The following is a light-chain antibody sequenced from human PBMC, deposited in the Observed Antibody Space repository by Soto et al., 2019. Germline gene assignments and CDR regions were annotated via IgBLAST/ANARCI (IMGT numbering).Light chain of an antibody. CDR3: QQYTDWPRT. V-gene: IGKV3-15*01. CDR2: GAS. CDR1: ESVSSN. J-gene: IGKJ1*01. Sequence: EIVMTQAPATLSVSPGERASLSCRARESVSSNLAGYQQKRGQAPRLLIYGASTRATGIPARFSGSGSGTEFTLTISSLLSEDFAVYYCQQYTDWPRTFGQGTKVDIK.